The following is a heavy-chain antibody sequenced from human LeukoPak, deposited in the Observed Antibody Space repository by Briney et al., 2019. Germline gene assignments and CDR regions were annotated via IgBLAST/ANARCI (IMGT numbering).Heavy chain of an antibody. J-gene: IGHJ5*02. D-gene: IGHD2-2*01. V-gene: IGHV1-69*01. CDR3: ASVTADCSSTSCYRLEPTRFDP. CDR2: IIPIFGTA. Sequence: GSSVKASCKASGGTFSSYAISWVRQAPGQGLEWMGGIIPIFGTANYAQKFQGRVTITADESTSTAYMELSSLRSEDTAVYYCASVTADCSSTSCYRLEPTRFDPWGQGTLVTVSS. CDR1: GGTFSSYA.